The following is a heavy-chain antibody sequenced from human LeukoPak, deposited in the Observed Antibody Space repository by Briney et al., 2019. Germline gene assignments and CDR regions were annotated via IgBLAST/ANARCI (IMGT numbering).Heavy chain of an antibody. Sequence: GGSLRLSCAASGFTFSSYAMSWVCQAPGKGLEWVSAISGRGGSTYYADSVKGRFTISRDNSKNTLYLQMNSLRAEDTAVYYCAKNGLRFLEWLSSFDYWGQGTLVTVSS. V-gene: IGHV3-23*01. CDR3: AKNGLRFLEWLSSFDY. CDR1: GFTFSSYA. CDR2: ISGRGGST. J-gene: IGHJ4*02. D-gene: IGHD3-3*01.